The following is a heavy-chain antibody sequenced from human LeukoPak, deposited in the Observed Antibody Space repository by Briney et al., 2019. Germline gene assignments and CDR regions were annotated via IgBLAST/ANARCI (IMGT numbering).Heavy chain of an antibody. J-gene: IGHJ5*02. V-gene: IGHV3-33*01. CDR3: ARDDSSGWYYLGFDP. CDR2: IWYDGSNK. Sequence: GGSPRLSCAASGFTFSSYGMHWVRQAPGKGLEWVAVIWYDGSNKYYADSVKGRFTISRDNSKNTLYLQMNSLRAEDTAVYYCARDDSSGWYYLGFDPWGQGTLVTVSS. CDR1: GFTFSSYG. D-gene: IGHD6-19*01.